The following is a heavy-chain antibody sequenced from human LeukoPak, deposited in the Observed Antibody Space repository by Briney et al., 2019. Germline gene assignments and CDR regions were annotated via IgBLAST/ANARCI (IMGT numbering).Heavy chain of an antibody. CDR2: IYYSGST. V-gene: IGHV4-39*01. CDR3: ARHAITMVQGEIDY. J-gene: IGHJ4*02. D-gene: IGHD3-10*01. Sequence: SETLSLTCTVSGGSISSSSYYWGWIRQPPGKGLEWIGSIYYSGSTYYNPSLKSRVTISVDTSKNPFSLKLSSVTAADTAVYYCARHAITMVQGEIDYWGQGTLVTGSS. CDR1: GGSISSSSYY.